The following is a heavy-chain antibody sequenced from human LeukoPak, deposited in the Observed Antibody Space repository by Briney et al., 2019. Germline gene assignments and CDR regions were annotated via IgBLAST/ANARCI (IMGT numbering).Heavy chain of an antibody. D-gene: IGHD2-21*02. CDR3: ARRAYCGGDCYSGSYYYYGMDV. CDR2: ISGSGGST. CDR1: GLTFSSYV. J-gene: IGHJ6*02. Sequence: PGGSLRLSCAAFGLTFSSYVMSWVRQAPGKGLEWVSSISGSGGSTYYADSVKGRFTISRDNAKNSLYLQMNSLRAEDTALYYCARRAYCGGDCYSGSYYYYGMDVWGQGTTVTVSS. V-gene: IGHV3-23*01.